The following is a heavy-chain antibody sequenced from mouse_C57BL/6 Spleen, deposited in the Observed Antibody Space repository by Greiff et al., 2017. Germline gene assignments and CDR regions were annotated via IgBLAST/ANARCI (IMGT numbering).Heavy chain of an antibody. Sequence: EVKLVESGGGLVQPGGSMKLSCVASGFTFSNYWMNWVRQSPGKGLEWVAQIRLQSDNYATHYADSVKGRFTISRDDSKRSVYLQMNNLRAEDTGIYYCARTGTAIAYWGQGTLVTVSA. CDR1: GFTFSNYW. D-gene: IGHD4-1*01. CDR2: IRLQSDNYAT. CDR3: ARTGTAIAY. J-gene: IGHJ3*01. V-gene: IGHV6-3*01.